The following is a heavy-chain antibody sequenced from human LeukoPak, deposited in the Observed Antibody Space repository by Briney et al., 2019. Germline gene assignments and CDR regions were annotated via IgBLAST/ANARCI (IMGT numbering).Heavy chain of an antibody. Sequence: PSETLSLTCAVYGGSFSGFYWTWIRQPPGRGLEWIGDIRHGVRTNYNPSLKSRVSISVDMSKKQFSLNLTSVTAADTAIYYCARGPGWNIAGRPLDQWGRGTLVTVSS. V-gene: IGHV4-34*01. D-gene: IGHD6-6*01. CDR1: GGSFSGFY. J-gene: IGHJ5*02. CDR2: IRHGVRT. CDR3: ARGPGWNIAGRPLDQ.